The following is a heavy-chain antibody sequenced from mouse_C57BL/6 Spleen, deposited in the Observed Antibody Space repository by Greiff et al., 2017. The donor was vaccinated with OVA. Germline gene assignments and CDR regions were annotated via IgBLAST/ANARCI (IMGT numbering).Heavy chain of an antibody. Sequence: EVKLMESGGDLVKPGGSLKLSCAASGFTFSSYGMSWVRQTPDKRLEWVATISSGGSYTYYPDSVKGRFTISRDNAKNTLYLQMSSLKSEDTAMYYCARGVTRYYFDYWGQGTTLTVSS. D-gene: IGHD2-3*01. CDR1: GFTFSSYG. J-gene: IGHJ2*01. V-gene: IGHV5-6*01. CDR3: ARGVTRYYFDY. CDR2: ISSGGSYT.